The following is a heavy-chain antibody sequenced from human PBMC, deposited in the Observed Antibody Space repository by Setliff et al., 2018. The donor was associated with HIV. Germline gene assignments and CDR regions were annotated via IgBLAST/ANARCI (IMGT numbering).Heavy chain of an antibody. Sequence: PGGSLRLSCAASGFTFDRFWMHWVRQAPGKGLVWVSRVNRDGSSTYYADSVKGRFTISRDNSKNTLYLQMNSLRAEDTAVYYCAKDLGVYYGSGSYPEYFQHWGQGTLVTVSS. CDR1: GFTFDRFW. D-gene: IGHD3-10*01. J-gene: IGHJ1*01. V-gene: IGHV3-74*01. CDR2: VNRDGSST. CDR3: AKDLGVYYGSGSYPEYFQH.